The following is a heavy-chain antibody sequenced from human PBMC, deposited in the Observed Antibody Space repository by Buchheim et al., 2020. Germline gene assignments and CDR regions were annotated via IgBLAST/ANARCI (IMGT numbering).Heavy chain of an antibody. CDR3: ARANIAARLDAFDI. D-gene: IGHD6-6*01. Sequence: EVQLVESGGGLVQPGGSLRLSCAASGFTFSSYSMNWVRQAPGKGLEWVSYISSSSSTIYYADSVKGRFTISRDNAKNSLYLQMNSLRAEDTAVYYCARANIAARLDAFDIWGQGT. CDR1: GFTFSSYS. V-gene: IGHV3-48*01. J-gene: IGHJ3*02. CDR2: ISSSSSTI.